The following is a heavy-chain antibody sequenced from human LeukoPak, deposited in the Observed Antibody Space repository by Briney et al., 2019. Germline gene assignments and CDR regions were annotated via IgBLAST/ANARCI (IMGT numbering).Heavy chain of an antibody. J-gene: IGHJ6*03. CDR1: GYTFTGYY. CDR2: INPNSGGT. CDR3: ARSCGGDCYSGSGYMDV. D-gene: IGHD2-21*02. Sequence: ASVKVSCKASGYTFTGYYMHCVRQAPGQGLEGMGWINPNSGGTNYAQKFQGRVTMTRDTSISTAYMELSRLRSDDTAVYYCARSCGGDCYSGSGYMDVWGKGTTVTISS. V-gene: IGHV1-2*02.